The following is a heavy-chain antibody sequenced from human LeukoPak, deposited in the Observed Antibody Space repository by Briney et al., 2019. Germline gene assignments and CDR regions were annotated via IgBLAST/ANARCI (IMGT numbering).Heavy chain of an antibody. V-gene: IGHV3-30*02. CDR2: IRYDGSNK. CDR3: AKDKGKGMNYFDY. Sequence: GGSLRLSCAASGFTFSSYGMHWVRQAPGKGLEWVAFIRYDGSNKYYADSVKGRFTISRDNPKNTLYVQMNSLRAEDTAVYYCAKDKGKGMNYFDYWGQGTLVTVSS. J-gene: IGHJ4*02. CDR1: GFTFSSYG.